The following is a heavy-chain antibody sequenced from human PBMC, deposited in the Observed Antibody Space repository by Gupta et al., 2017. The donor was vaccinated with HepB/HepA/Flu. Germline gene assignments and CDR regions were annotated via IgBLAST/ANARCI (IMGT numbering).Heavy chain of an antibody. CDR1: GGSISRRSYY. Sequence: QLQLQESGPGLVQPSETLSLTCTVSGGSISRRSYYWGWIRQSPGKGLEWIGSMYYSGGIYYNPSLKSRVTISVDTSKNQFSLKLRAATAADTAVYYCARREYSGSYFDYWGQGTLVTVSS. J-gene: IGHJ4*02. V-gene: IGHV4-39*01. D-gene: IGHD1-26*01. CDR3: ARREYSGSYFDY. CDR2: MYYSGGI.